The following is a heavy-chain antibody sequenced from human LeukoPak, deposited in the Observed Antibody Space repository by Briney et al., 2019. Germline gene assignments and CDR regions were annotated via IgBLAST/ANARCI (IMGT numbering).Heavy chain of an antibody. CDR1: GFTFSSYT. D-gene: IGHD1-26*01. Sequence: GGSLRLSCAASGFTFSSYTMSWDRQAPGKGLEWVSAISGSGGSTYYADSVKGRFTISRDNSKNTLYLQMNSLRAEDTAVYYCAKLGDQWELLVYFDYWGQGTLVTVSS. CDR2: ISGSGGST. V-gene: IGHV3-23*01. J-gene: IGHJ4*02. CDR3: AKLGDQWELLVYFDY.